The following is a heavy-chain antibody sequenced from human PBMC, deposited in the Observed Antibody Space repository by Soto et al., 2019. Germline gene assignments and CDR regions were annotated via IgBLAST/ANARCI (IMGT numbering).Heavy chain of an antibody. CDR3: ARSPTTVTSYDY. CDR2: IYHSGST. D-gene: IGHD4-17*01. V-gene: IGHV4-30-2*01. J-gene: IGHJ4*02. CDR1: GGSISSGGYS. Sequence: QLQLQESGSGLVKPSQTLSLTCAVSGGSISSGGYSWSWIRQPPGKGLEWIGYIYHSGSTYYNPYLQSRLSIAVDRSKNQFALKLSSVTAADTAVYYCARSPTTVTSYDYWGQGTLVTVSS.